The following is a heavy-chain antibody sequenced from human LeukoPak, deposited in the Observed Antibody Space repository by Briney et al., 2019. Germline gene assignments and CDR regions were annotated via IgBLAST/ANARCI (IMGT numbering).Heavy chain of an antibody. V-gene: IGHV1-2*02. CDR3: ARGGSTIVVVPASNLPSDY. CDR2: INPNTGAT. CDR1: GYTFTNYA. Sequence: ASVKVFCKASGYTFTNYAMNWVRQAPGQGLEWMGWINPNTGATNYAQKFQGRVTMTRDTSISAAFLELSMLTSDDTAVYYCARGGSTIVVVPASNLPSDYWGQGTLVTVSS. D-gene: IGHD2-2*01. J-gene: IGHJ4*02.